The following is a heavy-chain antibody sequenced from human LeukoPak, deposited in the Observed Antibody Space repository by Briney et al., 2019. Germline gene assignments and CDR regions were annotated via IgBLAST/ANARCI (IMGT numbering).Heavy chain of an antibody. CDR1: GGSFSGYY. Sequence: SETLSLTCAVYGGSFSGYYWSWIRQPPGKGLEWIGEINHSGSTNYNPSLKSRVTISVDTSKNQLSLKLSSVTAADTAVYYCARGVLGVDIWGQGTMVTVSS. V-gene: IGHV4-34*01. CDR2: INHSGST. CDR3: ARGVLGVDI. J-gene: IGHJ3*02. D-gene: IGHD6-6*01.